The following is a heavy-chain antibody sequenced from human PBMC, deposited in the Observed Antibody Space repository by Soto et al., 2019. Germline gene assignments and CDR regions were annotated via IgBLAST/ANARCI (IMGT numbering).Heavy chain of an antibody. CDR1: GGSFSGYY. J-gene: IGHJ4*02. V-gene: IGHV4-34*01. CDR2: INHSGST. D-gene: IGHD3-22*01. CDR3: ARGQRIGVITTWFDY. Sequence: QVRLQQWGAGLLKPSETLSLTCAVYGGSFSGYYWTWIRQPPGKGLEWIGEINHSGSTNYNPSLKSRVTISVDTSKNQFSLKLSSVTAADTAVYYCARGQRIGVITTWFDYWGQGTLVTVSS.